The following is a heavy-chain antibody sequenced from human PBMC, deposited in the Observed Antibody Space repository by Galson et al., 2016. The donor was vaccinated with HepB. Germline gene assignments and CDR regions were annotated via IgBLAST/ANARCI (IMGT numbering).Heavy chain of an antibody. CDR1: GLTFSDYS. J-gene: IGHJ4*02. CDR2: ISSRSSTV. Sequence: SLRLSCAVSGLTFSDYSMNWVRQAPGKGLEWVSYISSRSSTVYYADSVKGRFTISRDNARNSLYLLMNSLRDEDTAVYYCARVPGIAASGTGYWGQGTLVSVSS. D-gene: IGHD6-13*01. CDR3: ARVPGIAASGTGY. V-gene: IGHV3-48*02.